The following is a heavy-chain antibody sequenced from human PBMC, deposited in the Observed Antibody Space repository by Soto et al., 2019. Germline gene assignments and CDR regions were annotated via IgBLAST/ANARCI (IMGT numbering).Heavy chain of an antibody. V-gene: IGHV4-31*03. CDR3: SRGILV. J-gene: IGHJ4*02. Sequence: QVQLQESGPGLVKPSQTLSLTCTVSGGSINSGGYCWSWIRQHPGKGLDWIGCISYGVSTSYNQSLKSRVTISVDTSKNQFSLKLTSVTAADTAVYYCSRGILVWGQGALITVSS. CDR1: GGSINSGGYC. CDR2: ISYGVST. D-gene: IGHD6-13*01.